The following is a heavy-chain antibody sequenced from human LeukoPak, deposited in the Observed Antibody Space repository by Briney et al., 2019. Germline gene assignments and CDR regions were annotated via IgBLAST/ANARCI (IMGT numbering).Heavy chain of an antibody. V-gene: IGHV3-23*01. CDR2: INGGGDIM. D-gene: IGHD3-10*01. CDR1: GFSLRAYD. Sequence: GGSLRLSCPASGFSLRAYDLIWVRQAPGKGLDWVSIINGGGDIMMYEDSVKGRFTISRDNSKNTLYLQMNSLRVEDTAVYYCAMRDRGYGLDIWGQGTMVTVSS. CDR3: AMRDRGYGLDI. J-gene: IGHJ3*02.